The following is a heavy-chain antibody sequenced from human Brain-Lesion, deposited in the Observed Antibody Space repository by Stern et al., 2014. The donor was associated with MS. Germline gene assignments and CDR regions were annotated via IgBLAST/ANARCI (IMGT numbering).Heavy chain of an antibody. D-gene: IGHD1-26*01. V-gene: IGHV1-24*01. CDR1: GYTLTELS. CDR2: FDPEDGET. CDR3: ATLSPGAGGNYYRHFDY. Sequence: AQLLESGAEVTKPGASVKVSCEVSGYTLTELSMHWVRQAPRKGLEWMGGFDPEDGETIYAQKFQGRVTMTEDTSTDTAYMELSSLRSEDTAVYYCATLSPGAGGNYYRHFDYWGQGTLVTVSS. J-gene: IGHJ4*02.